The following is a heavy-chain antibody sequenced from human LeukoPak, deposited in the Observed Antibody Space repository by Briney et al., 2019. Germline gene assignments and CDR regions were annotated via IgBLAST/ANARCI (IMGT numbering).Heavy chain of an antibody. CDR2: ISSKGGST. CDR3: ARSIAGAFDS. J-gene: IGHJ3*02. D-gene: IGHD6-6*01. V-gene: IGHV3-64*01. CDR1: GFTFSSYA. Sequence: GRSLRPSCAASGFTFSSYAMHSVRQAPGKGLEYVSAISSKGGSTYYANSVKGRFNISRDNSKNTLYLQMGSLRAEDMAVYYCARSIAGAFDSWVEGGMVSVCS.